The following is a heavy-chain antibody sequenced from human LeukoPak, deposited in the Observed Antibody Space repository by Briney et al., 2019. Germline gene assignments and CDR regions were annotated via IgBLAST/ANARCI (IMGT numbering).Heavy chain of an antibody. CDR3: ARGILTGYSGLRY. V-gene: IGHV5-51*01. J-gene: IGHJ4*02. Sequence: GESLKISCKGSGYTFRSYWIGWVRQMPGKGLEWMGIIHPGDFDTRYSPSFQGQVTFSADKSISTAYLQWSSLKASDTAMYYCARGILTGYSGLRYWGQGTLVTVSS. D-gene: IGHD3-9*01. CDR1: GYTFRSYW. CDR2: IHPGDFDT.